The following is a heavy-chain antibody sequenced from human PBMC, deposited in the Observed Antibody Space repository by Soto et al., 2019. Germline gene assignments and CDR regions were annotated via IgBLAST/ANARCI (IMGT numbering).Heavy chain of an antibody. D-gene: IGHD5-12*01. V-gene: IGHV4-34*01. Sequence: ETLSLTCAVWGGSCIGYYWSWIRQPPGKGLEWIGEINHSGSTNYNPSLKSRVTISVDTSKNQFSLKLSSVTAADTAVYYCARGLKNIVATIGLDYWGQGTLVTVSS. CDR1: GGSCIGYY. CDR2: INHSGST. J-gene: IGHJ4*02. CDR3: ARGLKNIVATIGLDY.